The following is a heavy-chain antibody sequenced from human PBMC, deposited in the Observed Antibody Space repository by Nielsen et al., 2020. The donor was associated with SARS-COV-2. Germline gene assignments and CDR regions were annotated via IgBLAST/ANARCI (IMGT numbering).Heavy chain of an antibody. D-gene: IGHD3-22*01. CDR2: IYSGGST. CDR1: GIIFSSYA. J-gene: IGHJ3*02. CDR3: AREYYYDSSGYYPRAFDI. V-gene: IGHV3-53*04. Sequence: GGSLRLSCAASGIIFSSYAMHWVRQAPGKGLEWVSVIYSGGSTYYADSVKGRFTISRHNSKNTLYLQMNSLRAEDTAVYYCAREYYYDSSGYYPRAFDIWGQGTMVTVSS.